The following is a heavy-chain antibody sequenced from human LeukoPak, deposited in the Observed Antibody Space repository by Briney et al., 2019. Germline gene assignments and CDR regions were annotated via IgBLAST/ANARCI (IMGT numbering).Heavy chain of an antibody. Sequence: SGPTLVNPRQTLTLTCTFSGFSLSTSGVGVGWIRQPPGEALEWLALIRWNDDKRYTPSLESRLTITKDASKNHVVLTMTNMGPVDTGTYYCVHYSQLEVGHGDYWGQGTLVTVTS. CDR2: IRWNDDK. V-gene: IGHV2-5*04. D-gene: IGHD1-1*01. CDR1: GFSLSTSGVG. CDR3: VHYSQLEVGHGDY. J-gene: IGHJ4*02.